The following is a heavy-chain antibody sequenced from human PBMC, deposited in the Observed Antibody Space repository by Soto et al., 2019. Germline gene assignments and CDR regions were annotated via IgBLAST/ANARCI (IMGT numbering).Heavy chain of an antibody. CDR2: IIPIFGTA. Sequence: QVQLVQSGAEVKKPGSSVKVSCKASGGTFSSYAISWVRQAPGQGLEWMGGIIPIFGTANYAQKFQGRVTITADESTSTAYMELSSLRSEDTAVYYCARAHYYDISGVYYYYGMDVWGQGTTVTVSS. CDR3: ARAHYYDISGVYYYYGMDV. J-gene: IGHJ6*02. D-gene: IGHD3-22*01. V-gene: IGHV1-69*01. CDR1: GGTFSSYA.